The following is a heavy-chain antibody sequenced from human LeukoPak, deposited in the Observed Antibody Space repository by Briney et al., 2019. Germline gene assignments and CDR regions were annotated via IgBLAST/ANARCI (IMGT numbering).Heavy chain of an antibody. Sequence: ASVKVSCKASGYTFTSYDINWGRQATGQGLEWMGWMNPNSGNTGYAQKFQGRVTMTRNTSISTAYMELSSLRSEDTAVYYCARDVGYCSSTSCSGQFDWGQGTLVTVSS. CDR1: GYTFTSYD. D-gene: IGHD2-2*01. CDR2: MNPNSGNT. V-gene: IGHV1-8*01. J-gene: IGHJ4*02. CDR3: ARDVGYCSSTSCSGQFD.